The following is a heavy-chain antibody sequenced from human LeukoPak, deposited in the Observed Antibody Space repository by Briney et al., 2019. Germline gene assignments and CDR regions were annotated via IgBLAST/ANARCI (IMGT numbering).Heavy chain of an antibody. J-gene: IGHJ4*02. Sequence: SETLSLTCTVSGGSISSYYWSWIRQPPGKGLEWIGYIYYSGSTYYNPSLKSRVTISVDTSKNQFSLKLSSVTAADTAVYYCARGGYSDHFDYWGQGTLVTVSS. V-gene: IGHV4-59*01. D-gene: IGHD5-12*01. CDR2: IYYSGST. CDR3: ARGGYSDHFDY. CDR1: GGSISSYY.